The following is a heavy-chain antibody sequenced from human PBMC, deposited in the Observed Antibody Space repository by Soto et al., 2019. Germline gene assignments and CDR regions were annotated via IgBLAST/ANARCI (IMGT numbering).Heavy chain of an antibody. CDR2: IWYDGRNK. Sequence: QVQLVESGGGVVQPGRSLRLYCAASGFTFSSYGMHWVRQAPGKGLEWVAVIWYDGRNKYYADSVKGRFTISRDNSKNTLYLQMNSLRADDTAVYYCARPTYSGNYPYYFDYWGQGTLVTVSS. CDR1: GFTFSSYG. J-gene: IGHJ4*02. CDR3: ARPTYSGNYPYYFDY. D-gene: IGHD1-26*01. V-gene: IGHV3-33*01.